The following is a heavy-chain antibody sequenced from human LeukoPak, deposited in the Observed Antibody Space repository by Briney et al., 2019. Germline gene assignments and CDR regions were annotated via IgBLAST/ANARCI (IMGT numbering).Heavy chain of an antibody. D-gene: IGHD3-3*01. CDR3: AKDPLTVSHWFDP. V-gene: IGHV3-23*01. CDR1: GFSFGVYA. CDR2: ISGSGGST. J-gene: IGHJ5*02. Sequence: GSLTLSCTASGFSFGVYAMSWFPQAPGKGLGWVSAISGSGGSTYYAASVKGRFTISRDNSKNTLYLQMNSLRAEDTAVYYCAKDPLTVSHWFDPWGQGNLVTVSS.